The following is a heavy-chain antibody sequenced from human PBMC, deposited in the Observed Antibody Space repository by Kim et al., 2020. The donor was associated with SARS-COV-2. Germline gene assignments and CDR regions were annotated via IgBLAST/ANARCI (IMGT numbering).Heavy chain of an antibody. Sequence: SETLSLTCTVSGGSISSYYWSWIRQPPGKGLEWIGYIYYSGSTNYNPSLKSRVTISVDTSKNQFSLKLSSVTAADTAVYYCASSPGTIIDYWGQGTLVTVSS. V-gene: IGHV4-59*01. CDR2: IYYSGST. J-gene: IGHJ4*02. CDR3: ASSPGTIIDY. D-gene: IGHD4-17*01. CDR1: GGSISSYY.